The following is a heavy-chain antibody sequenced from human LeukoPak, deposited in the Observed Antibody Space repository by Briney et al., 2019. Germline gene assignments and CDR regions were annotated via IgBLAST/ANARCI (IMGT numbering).Heavy chain of an antibody. V-gene: IGHV3-43*01. Sequence: GGSLRLSCAASGFSFGDYTMHWVRQSPEKGLEWVSLISRGGDTTYYADSVKGRFTISRDNTRSIVFLQMSNLRVEDTAIYFCAKVAYYDRTGHSEYYFDSWGQGTLVIVSS. CDR2: ISRGGDTT. CDR3: AKVAYYDRTGHSEYYFDS. D-gene: IGHD3-22*01. J-gene: IGHJ4*02. CDR1: GFSFGDYT.